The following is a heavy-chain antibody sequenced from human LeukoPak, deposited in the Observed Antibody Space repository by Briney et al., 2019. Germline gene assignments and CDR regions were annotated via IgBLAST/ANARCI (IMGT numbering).Heavy chain of an antibody. Sequence: AAVKVSCKDSGYTFTSYGWSWVRQPPGQGLEWMGWISAYNGNTNNEQKLQGRVTMTSDTSTSTAYMELRSLRSDDTAVYYCARDQYYYDSSGYLYYFDYWGQGTLVTVSS. V-gene: IGHV1-18*01. CDR1: GYTFTSYG. J-gene: IGHJ4*02. D-gene: IGHD3-22*01. CDR2: ISAYNGNT. CDR3: ARDQYYYDSSGYLYYFDY.